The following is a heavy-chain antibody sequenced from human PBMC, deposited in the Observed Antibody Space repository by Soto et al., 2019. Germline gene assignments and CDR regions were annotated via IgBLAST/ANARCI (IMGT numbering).Heavy chain of an antibody. CDR1: GGSISSGDYY. CDR2: IYYSGST. J-gene: IGHJ6*02. CDR3: ARGGITIFGKNYGMDV. D-gene: IGHD3-9*01. V-gene: IGHV4-30-4*01. Sequence: PSETLSLTCTVSGGSISSGDYYWSWIRQPPGKGLEWIGYIYYSGSTYYNPSLKSRVTISVDTSKNQFSLKLSSVTAADTAVYYCARGGITIFGKNYGMDVWGQGTTVTVSS.